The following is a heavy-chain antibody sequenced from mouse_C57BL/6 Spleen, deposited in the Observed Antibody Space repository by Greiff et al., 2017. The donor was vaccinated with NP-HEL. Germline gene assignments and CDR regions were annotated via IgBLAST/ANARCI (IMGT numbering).Heavy chain of an antibody. D-gene: IGHD1-3*01. Sequence: VQLQQSGPELVKPGASVKISCKASGYAFSSSWMNWVKQRPGKGLEWIGRIYPGDGDTNYNGKFKGKATLTADKSSSTAYMQLSSLTSEDSAVYFCARSITVYYDYWGQGTTLTVSS. V-gene: IGHV1-82*01. J-gene: IGHJ2*01. CDR3: ARSITVYYDY. CDR2: IYPGDGDT. CDR1: GYAFSSSW.